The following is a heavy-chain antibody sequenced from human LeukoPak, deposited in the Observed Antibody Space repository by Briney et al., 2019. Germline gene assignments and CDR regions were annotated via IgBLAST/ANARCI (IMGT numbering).Heavy chain of an antibody. J-gene: IGHJ4*02. CDR2: ISYDGSNK. Sequence: GGSLRLSCAASGFTFSSYGMHWVRQAPGKGPEWVAVISYDGSNKYYADSVKGRFTISRDNSKNTLYLQMNSLRAEDTAVYYCAKDLGDRYYYDSSGYYPSGNFDYWGQGTLVTVSS. CDR1: GFTFSSYG. V-gene: IGHV3-30*18. CDR3: AKDLGDRYYYDSSGYYPSGNFDY. D-gene: IGHD3-22*01.